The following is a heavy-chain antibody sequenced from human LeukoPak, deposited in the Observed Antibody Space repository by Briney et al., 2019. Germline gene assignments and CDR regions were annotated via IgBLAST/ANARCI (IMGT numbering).Heavy chain of an antibody. Sequence: GGSLRLPCAASGFTFSSYSMNWVRQAPGKGLEWVSSISSSSSYIYYADSVKGRFTISRDNAKNSLYLQMNSLRAEDTAVYYCASRILTGYYSKAFDIWGQGTMVTVSS. CDR2: ISSSSSYI. CDR1: GFTFSSYS. D-gene: IGHD3-9*01. J-gene: IGHJ3*02. V-gene: IGHV3-21*01. CDR3: ASRILTGYYSKAFDI.